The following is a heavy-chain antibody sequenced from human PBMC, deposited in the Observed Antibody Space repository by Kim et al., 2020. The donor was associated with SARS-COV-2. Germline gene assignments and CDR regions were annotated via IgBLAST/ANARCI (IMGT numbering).Heavy chain of an antibody. D-gene: IGHD3-3*01. J-gene: IGHJ5*02. Sequence: SLQSRVTISVDTSKNQFSLKLSSVTAADTAVYYCARGRSIFGVVTAPFDPWGQGTLVTVSS. CDR3: ARGRSIFGVVTAPFDP. V-gene: IGHV4-59*09.